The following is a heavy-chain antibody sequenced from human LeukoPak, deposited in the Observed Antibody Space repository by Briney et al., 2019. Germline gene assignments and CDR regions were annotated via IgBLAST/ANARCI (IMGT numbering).Heavy chain of an antibody. V-gene: IGHV3-53*01. CDR3: ARGQAYCGADCYSD. J-gene: IGHJ4*02. CDR2: IYTGGGT. CDR1: GFSISHYY. Sequence: GGSLRLSCAASGFSISHYYMTWVRQTPGKGLDWVSVIYTGGGTNYGDSVKGRFTISRDNSKNTLYLQTNSLRADDTANCARGQAYCGADCYSDWGQGTLVTVSS. D-gene: IGHD2-21*02.